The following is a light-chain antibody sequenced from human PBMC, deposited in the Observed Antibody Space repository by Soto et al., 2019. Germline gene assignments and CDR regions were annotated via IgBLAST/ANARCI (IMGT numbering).Light chain of an antibody. Sequence: DVVLTQSPLSLAVTLGQPASISCSSSQSLVYSDGNTYLSWIHQRPGQSPRRLIYKVSNRDSGVPDRFSGSGSGPDFTLKISGVEAEDVGIYFCMQVSHWPTTFGQGTRLEIK. V-gene: IGKV2-30*01. J-gene: IGKJ5*01. CDR3: MQVSHWPTT. CDR2: KVS. CDR1: QSLVYSDGNTY.